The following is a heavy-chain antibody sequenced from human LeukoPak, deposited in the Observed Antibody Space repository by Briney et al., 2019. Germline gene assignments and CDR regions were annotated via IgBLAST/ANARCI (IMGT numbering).Heavy chain of an antibody. D-gene: IGHD4-17*01. CDR3: ANPDSGDYPFDC. V-gene: IGHV3-23*01. Sequence: PGGSLRLSCAASGFTFSSYGINWVRQAPGKGLEWVSGITGSGDSTHYADSVKGRFTISTDNSKNTLYLQMNSLRAEDTAVYYCANPDSGDYPFDCWGQGTLVSASS. CDR1: GFTFSSYG. J-gene: IGHJ4*02. CDR2: ITGSGDST.